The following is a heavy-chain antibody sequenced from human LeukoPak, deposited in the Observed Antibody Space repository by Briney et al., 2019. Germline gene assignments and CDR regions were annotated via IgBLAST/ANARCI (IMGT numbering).Heavy chain of an antibody. D-gene: IGHD3-22*01. CDR3: ATVFDSSGYYKHDY. CDR2: FDPEDGET. V-gene: IGHV1-24*01. J-gene: IGHJ4*02. CDR1: GCTLTELS. Sequence: GASVKVSCKVSGCTLTELSMHWVRQAPGKGLEWMGGFDPEDGETIYAQKFQGRVTMTEDTSTDTAYMELSSLRSEDTAVYYCATVFDSSGYYKHDYWGQGTLVTVSS.